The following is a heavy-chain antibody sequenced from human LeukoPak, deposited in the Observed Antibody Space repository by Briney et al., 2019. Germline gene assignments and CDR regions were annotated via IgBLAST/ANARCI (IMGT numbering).Heavy chain of an antibody. CDR3: ARDFPYGDYDPIDN. CDR1: GYTFTGYY. CDR2: INPNSGGT. J-gene: IGHJ4*02. D-gene: IGHD4-17*01. Sequence: GASVKVSCKASGYTFTGYYLHWVRQAPGQGLEWIGRINPNSGGTNYAQKFHGRVTATRDTSINTAYMGLSSLRSDDTAVYYCARDFPYGDYDPIDNWGQGTLVTVSS. V-gene: IGHV1-2*02.